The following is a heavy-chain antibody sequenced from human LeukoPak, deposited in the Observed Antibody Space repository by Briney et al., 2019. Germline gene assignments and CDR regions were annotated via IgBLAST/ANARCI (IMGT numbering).Heavy chain of an antibody. D-gene: IGHD5-12*01. CDR3: ARAGGSWSFDY. CDR2: LYFGGST. CDR1: GASISTYY. V-gene: IGHV4-59*01. Sequence: SETLSLTCSVSGASISTYYWSWIRQPPGKGLEWTGHLYFGGSTNYNPSLKSRVTISPDKSKNQFSLKLNSVTAADTAVYYCARAGGSWSFDYLGQGTLVTVSS. J-gene: IGHJ4*02.